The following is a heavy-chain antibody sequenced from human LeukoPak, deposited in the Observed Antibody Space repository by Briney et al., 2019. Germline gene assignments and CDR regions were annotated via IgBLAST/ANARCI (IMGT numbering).Heavy chain of an antibody. Sequence: SETLSLTCTVSGGSISSYYWSWIRQPPGKGLEWIGYIYYSGSTNYNPSLKSRVTISVDTSKDQFSLKLSSVTAADTAVYYCASLTTVTQGYFDSWGQGTLVTVSS. V-gene: IGHV4-59*01. CDR1: GGSISSYY. D-gene: IGHD4-17*01. J-gene: IGHJ4*02. CDR3: ASLTTVTQGYFDS. CDR2: IYYSGST.